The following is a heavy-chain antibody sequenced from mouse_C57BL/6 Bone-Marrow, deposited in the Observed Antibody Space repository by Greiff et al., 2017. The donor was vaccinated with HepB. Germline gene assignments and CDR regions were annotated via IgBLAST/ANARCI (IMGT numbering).Heavy chain of an antibody. CDR1: GFSLTSYG. J-gene: IGHJ1*03. CDR2: IWRGGST. Sequence: VMLVESGPGLVQPSQSLSITCTVSGFSLTSYGVHWVRQSPGKGLEWLGVIWRGGSTDYNAAFMSRLSITKDNSKSQVFFKMNSLQADDTAIYYCAKNGDGCWYFDVWGTGTTVTVSS. D-gene: IGHD2-3*01. V-gene: IGHV2-5*01. CDR3: AKNGDGCWYFDV.